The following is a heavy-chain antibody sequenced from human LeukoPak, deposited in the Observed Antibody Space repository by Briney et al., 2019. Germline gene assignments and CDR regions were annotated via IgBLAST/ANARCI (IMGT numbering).Heavy chain of an antibody. J-gene: IGHJ4*02. CDR3: ARDATYCTNGVCYTRFDY. V-gene: IGHV3-7*01. D-gene: IGHD2-8*01. CDR2: MNLDGSEK. CDR1: GFTFTSHW. Sequence: GGSLRLSCAASGFTFTSHWMSWVRQAPGKGLEWVARMNLDGSEKYYVDSVKGRFTISRDNAKTSLYLEMNSLRAEDTAVYYCARDATYCTNGVCYTRFDYWGQGTLVTVSS.